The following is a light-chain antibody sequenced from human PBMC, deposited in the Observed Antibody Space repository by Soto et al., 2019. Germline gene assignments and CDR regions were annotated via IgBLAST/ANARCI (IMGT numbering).Light chain of an antibody. CDR3: QQFGSSPLFS. V-gene: IGKV3-20*01. Sequence: IVLTHAPGTLSLSPGERATLSCRASQSVTSSYLAWYQQKPGQAPRLFLYGASSRATGIPDRFSGSGSGTDFTLNISRLEPEHFAVYYCQQFGSSPLFSFGPRTNVDVK. CDR1: QSVTSSY. J-gene: IGKJ3*01. CDR2: GAS.